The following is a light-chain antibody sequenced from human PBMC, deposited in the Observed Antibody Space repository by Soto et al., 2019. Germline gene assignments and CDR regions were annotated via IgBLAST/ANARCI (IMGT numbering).Light chain of an antibody. J-gene: IGLJ1*01. V-gene: IGLV2-14*01. CDR1: NSDVGIYDF. CDR2: EVS. CDR3: ISYTSDDVRYV. Sequence: QSALTQPASVSGTPGQSITISCTESNSDVGIYDFVSWYQHHPGRAPKLIVSEVSHRPSGVSNRFSGSKSGNTASLTISGLQSEDEADYYCISYTSDDVRYVFGTGTKVTVL.